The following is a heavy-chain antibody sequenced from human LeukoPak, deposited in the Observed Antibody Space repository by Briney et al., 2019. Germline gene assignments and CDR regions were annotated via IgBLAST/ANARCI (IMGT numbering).Heavy chain of an antibody. J-gene: IGHJ4*02. D-gene: IGHD5-24*01. CDR2: ISSSSSYI. CDR3: ATARDGYRKGFDS. CDR1: GFTFSSYT. Sequence: KPGGSLRLSCAASGFTFSSYTMNWVRQGPGKGLEWVSYISSSSSYIYYADSLKGRFTVSRDNAKNSLYLQMNGLRVEDTAVYYCATARDGYRKGFDSWGQGTLVTVSS. V-gene: IGHV3-21*01.